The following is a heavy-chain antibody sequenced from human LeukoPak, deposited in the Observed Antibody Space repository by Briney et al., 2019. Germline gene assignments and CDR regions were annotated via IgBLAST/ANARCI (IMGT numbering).Heavy chain of an antibody. V-gene: IGHV1-8*01. CDR1: GYTFTSYD. D-gene: IGHD5-24*01. Sequence: GASVKVSCKASGYTFTSYDINWVRQATGQGLEWMGWMNPNSGNTGYAQKFQGRVTMTRNTSISTAYMELSSLRSEDTAVYYCARGLFDGNNFRYYFDYWGQGTLVTVSS. CDR2: MNPNSGNT. CDR3: ARGLFDGNNFRYYFDY. J-gene: IGHJ4*02.